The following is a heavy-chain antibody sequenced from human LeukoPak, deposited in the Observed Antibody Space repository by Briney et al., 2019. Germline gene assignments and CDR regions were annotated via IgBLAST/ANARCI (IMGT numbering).Heavy chain of an antibody. V-gene: IGHV3-11*01. Sequence: PGGSLRLSRAASGFTFSDYYMSWIRQAPGKGLEWVSYISSSGSTIYYADSVKGRFTISRDNAKNSLYLQMNSLRAEDTAVYYCARAGFYDSSGYPDCWGQGTLVTVPS. J-gene: IGHJ4*02. CDR1: GFTFSDYY. D-gene: IGHD3-22*01. CDR2: ISSSGSTI. CDR3: ARAGFYDSSGYPDC.